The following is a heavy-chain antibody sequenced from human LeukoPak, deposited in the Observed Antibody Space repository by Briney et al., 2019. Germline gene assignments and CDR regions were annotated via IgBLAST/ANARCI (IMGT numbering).Heavy chain of an antibody. CDR1: GFTVSSNY. CDR3: AKDDGWVQYAN. Sequence: GGSLRLSCAASGFTVSSNYMSWVRQAPGKGLEWVSIIYSDGSTYYADSVKGRFTISRDNSKNTLYLQMNSLRAEDTAVYYCAKDDGWVQYANWGQGTLVTVSS. V-gene: IGHV3-66*01. D-gene: IGHD5-24*01. J-gene: IGHJ4*02. CDR2: IYSDGST.